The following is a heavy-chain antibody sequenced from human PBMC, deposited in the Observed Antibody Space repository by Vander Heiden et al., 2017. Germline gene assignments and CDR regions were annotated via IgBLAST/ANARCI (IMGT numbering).Heavy chain of an antibody. Sequence: EVQLLASGVGLVQTGGSLRLACAASGFTFSSYAMSWVRQDPGKGLEWVSSISGSGGNTYDADSVKGRFTISRDDSKNTLLLQMNSLRADDTAVYYCANDLYYGVKYWGQGTLVTVSS. CDR3: ANDLYYGVKY. D-gene: IGHD3-22*01. J-gene: IGHJ4*02. V-gene: IGHV3-23*01. CDR1: GFTFSSYA. CDR2: ISGSGGNT.